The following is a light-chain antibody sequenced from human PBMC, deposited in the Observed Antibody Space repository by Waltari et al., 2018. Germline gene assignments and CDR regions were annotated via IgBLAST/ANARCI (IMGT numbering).Light chain of an antibody. V-gene: IGLV1-47*01. Sequence: QSVLTQPPSASGTPGQRVTISCSGGRSNIGNNYVFWYQQFPGTAPKLLIYRIDQRPSGGPDRCSGSKSGTSASLAISGLRSEDEADYYCAAWDDSLSVWVFGGGTKLTVL. CDR1: RSNIGNNY. J-gene: IGLJ3*02. CDR2: RID. CDR3: AAWDDSLSVWV.